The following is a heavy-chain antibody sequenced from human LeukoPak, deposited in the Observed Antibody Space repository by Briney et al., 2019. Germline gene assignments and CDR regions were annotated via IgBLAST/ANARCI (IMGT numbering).Heavy chain of an antibody. CDR2: ISGGGDNT. D-gene: IGHD3-10*01. V-gene: IGHV3-23*01. J-gene: IGHJ4*02. Sequence: GGSLRLSCAASGFTFSSYAMSWVRRAPGKGLEWVSAISGGGDNTYYADSVRGRFTVSRDNSKNTLYVQMTSLRAEDTAVYYCAREDIPMVLSLDHWGQGTLVTVSS. CDR1: GFTFSSYA. CDR3: AREDIPMVLSLDH.